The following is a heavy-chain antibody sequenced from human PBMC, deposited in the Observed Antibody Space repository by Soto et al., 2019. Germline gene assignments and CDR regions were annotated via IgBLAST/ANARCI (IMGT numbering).Heavy chain of an antibody. Sequence: GASVKVSCKASGGTFSSSAISWVRQAPGQGLEWMGGIIPIFGTANYAQKFQGRVTITADESTSTAYMELSSLRSEDTAVYYCARYQRINYDILTGYGSGAFDIWGQGTMVTVSS. CDR1: GGTFSSSA. J-gene: IGHJ3*02. V-gene: IGHV1-69*13. D-gene: IGHD3-9*01. CDR2: IIPIFGTA. CDR3: ARYQRINYDILTGYGSGAFDI.